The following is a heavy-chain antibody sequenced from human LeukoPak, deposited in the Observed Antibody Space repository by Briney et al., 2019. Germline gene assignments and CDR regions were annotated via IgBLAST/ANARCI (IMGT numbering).Heavy chain of an antibody. J-gene: IGHJ4*02. CDR1: GFTVSSNY. V-gene: IGHV3-66*02. CDR3: ARDRAGDYADY. CDR2: IYSGGST. D-gene: IGHD3-10*01. Sequence: PGGSLRLSCAASGFTVSSNYMSWVRQAPGKGLEWVSVIYSGGSTYYADSVKGRFTISRDNSKNTLYLQINSLRAEDTAVYYCARDRAGDYADYWGQGTLVTVSS.